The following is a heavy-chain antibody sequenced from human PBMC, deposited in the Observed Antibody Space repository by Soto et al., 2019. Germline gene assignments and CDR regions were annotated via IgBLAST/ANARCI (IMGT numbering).Heavy chain of an antibody. D-gene: IGHD3-3*01. CDR1: GFTFGDYA. CDR3: TRDRNYDFWSGYSGFDP. CDR2: IRSKAYGGTT. Sequence: GGSLRLSCTASGFTFGDYAMSWFRQAPGKGLEWVGFIRSKAYGGTTEYAASVKGRFTISRDDSKSIAYLQMNSLKTEDTAVYYCTRDRNYDFWSGYSGFDPWGQGTLVTVSS. J-gene: IGHJ5*02. V-gene: IGHV3-49*03.